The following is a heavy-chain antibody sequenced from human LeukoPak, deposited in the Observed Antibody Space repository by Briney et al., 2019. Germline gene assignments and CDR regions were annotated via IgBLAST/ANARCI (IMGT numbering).Heavy chain of an antibody. Sequence: GSLRLSCAASGFTVSSNYMNWVRQAPGKGLDWVSIIYSGGNTDYADSVKGRFTTSRDNSKNTLYLQMNSLRAEDTAVYYCVRDPDGSGQLPLDHWGQGTLVTVSS. CDR1: GFTVSSNY. J-gene: IGHJ4*02. CDR3: VRDPDGSGQLPLDH. V-gene: IGHV3-53*01. CDR2: IYSGGNT. D-gene: IGHD3-10*01.